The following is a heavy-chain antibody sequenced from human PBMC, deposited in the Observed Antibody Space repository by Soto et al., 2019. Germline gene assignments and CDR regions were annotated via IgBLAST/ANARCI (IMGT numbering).Heavy chain of an antibody. CDR3: ARGAYYYGSGASSGWFDP. CDR1: GGSFSDYY. D-gene: IGHD3-10*01. V-gene: IGHV4-34*01. J-gene: IGHJ5*02. Sequence: SETLSLTCAVYGGSFSDYYWSWIRQPPGKGLEWIGEINHSGSTNYNPSLKSRVTISVDTSKNQFSLKLSSVTAADTAVYYCARGAYYYGSGASSGWFDPWGQGTLVTVSS. CDR2: INHSGST.